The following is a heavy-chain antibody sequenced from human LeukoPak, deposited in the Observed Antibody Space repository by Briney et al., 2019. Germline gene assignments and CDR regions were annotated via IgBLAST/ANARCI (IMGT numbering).Heavy chain of an antibody. V-gene: IGHV3-48*03. CDR1: EFRFSIYE. Sequence: GGSLRLSCAASEFRFSIYEMNWVRQTPGKGLEWLSYISTSGKSIYYADSVKGRFTISRDNAKNSVYLQLNSLRGEDTDVYYCESGWRDAITIWFDSWGQGTLVTVSS. D-gene: IGHD3-3*01. CDR3: ESGWRDAITIWFDS. J-gene: IGHJ5*01. CDR2: ISTSGKSI.